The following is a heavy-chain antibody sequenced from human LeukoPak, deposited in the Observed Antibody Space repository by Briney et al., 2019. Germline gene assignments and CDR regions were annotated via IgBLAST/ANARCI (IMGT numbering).Heavy chain of an antibody. V-gene: IGHV1-69*01. CDR2: IIPIFGTA. CDR1: GGTFSSYA. J-gene: IGHJ5*02. Sequence: GSSVKVSCKASGGTFSSYAISWVRQAPGQGLEWMGGIIPIFGTANYAQKFQGRVTITADESTSTAYMELSGLRSEDTAVYYCARVSAEVSHYYDSSGYYRTWGQGTLVTVSS. D-gene: IGHD3-22*01. CDR3: ARVSAEVSHYYDSSGYYRT.